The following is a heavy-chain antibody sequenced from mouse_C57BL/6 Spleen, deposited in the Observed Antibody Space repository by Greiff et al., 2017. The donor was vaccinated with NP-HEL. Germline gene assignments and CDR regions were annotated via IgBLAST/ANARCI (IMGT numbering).Heavy chain of an antibody. CDR1: GFNIKDYY. V-gene: IGHV14-2*01. Sequence: DVQLVESGAELVKPGASVKLSCTASGFNIKDYYMHWVKQRTEQGLEWIGRIDPEDGETKYAPKFQGKATITADTSSNTAYLQLSSLTSEDTAVYYCANDYDEGAWFAYWGQGTLVTVSA. CDR3: ANDYDEGAWFAY. D-gene: IGHD2-4*01. J-gene: IGHJ3*01. CDR2: IDPEDGET.